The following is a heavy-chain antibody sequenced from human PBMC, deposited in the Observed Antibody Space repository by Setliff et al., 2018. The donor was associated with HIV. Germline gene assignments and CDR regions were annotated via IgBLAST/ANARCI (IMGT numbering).Heavy chain of an antibody. D-gene: IGHD6-25*01. V-gene: IGHV1-8*02. CDR2: MNPNSGNT. Sequence: ASVKVSCKASGYTFTSYEINWVRQATGQGLEWMGWMNPNSGNTGYAQKFQGRVTMTRNTSISTAYMELSSLRSEDTAVYYCARWVDDNSEGSYYHYMDVWGNGASVTVSS. CDR3: ARWVDDNSEGSYYHYMDV. CDR1: GYTFTSYE. J-gene: IGHJ6*03.